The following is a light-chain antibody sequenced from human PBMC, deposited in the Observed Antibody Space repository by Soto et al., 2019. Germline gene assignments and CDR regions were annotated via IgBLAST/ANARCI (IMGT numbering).Light chain of an antibody. Sequence: EIVLTQSPGTLSLSPGERATLSCRASQSVSSSYLAWYQQKPGQAPRLLIYGASSRATGIPDRFSGSGSGTDFTLTISRLEPEDFAVYYCQQYVSSPTFGKGTKVEIK. CDR1: QSVSSSY. J-gene: IGKJ1*01. CDR3: QQYVSSPT. V-gene: IGKV3-20*01. CDR2: GAS.